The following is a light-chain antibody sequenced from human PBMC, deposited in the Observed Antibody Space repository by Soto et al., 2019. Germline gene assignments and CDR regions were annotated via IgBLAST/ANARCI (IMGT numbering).Light chain of an antibody. CDR2: WAS. CDR1: QSVLFSSNNKNY. J-gene: IGKJ1*01. Sequence: DIVMIQSPDSLAVSLGERAIIHCKSSQSVLFSSNNKNYLAWYQQRPGQPPKLLIYWASTRHSGVPDRFSGSGSGTDFTLTISSLQAEDVAVYYCHQYYSPPQPFGQGTKVEIK. CDR3: HQYYSPPQP. V-gene: IGKV4-1*01.